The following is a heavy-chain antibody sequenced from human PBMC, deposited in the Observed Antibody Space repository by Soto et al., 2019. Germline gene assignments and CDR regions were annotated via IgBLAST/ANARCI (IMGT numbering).Heavy chain of an antibody. CDR1: GFTFSSYG. Sequence: GGSLRLSCAASGFTFSSYGMHWVRQAPGKGLEWVAVISYDGSNKYYADSVKGRFTISRDNSKNTLYLQMNSLRAEDTAVYYASKTVSDFWSGRDYYYYGMDVWGQGTTVTVSS. CDR3: SKTVSDFWSGRDYYYYGMDV. D-gene: IGHD3-3*01. J-gene: IGHJ6*02. CDR2: ISYDGSNK. V-gene: IGHV3-30*03.